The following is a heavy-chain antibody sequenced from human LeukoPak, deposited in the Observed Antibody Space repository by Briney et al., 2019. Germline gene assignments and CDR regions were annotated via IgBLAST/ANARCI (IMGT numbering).Heavy chain of an antibody. J-gene: IGHJ4*02. Sequence: ASVKVSCKASGYTFTSYYMHWVRQAPGQGLEWMGIINPSGGSTSYAQKFQGRVTMTMDTSLSSVYMELSSVRSGETAGYYCARARGATGGGYYFDYWGQGTLVTVSS. D-gene: IGHD1-26*01. CDR3: ARARGATGGGYYFDY. CDR1: GYTFTSYY. V-gene: IGHV1-46*03. CDR2: INPSGGST.